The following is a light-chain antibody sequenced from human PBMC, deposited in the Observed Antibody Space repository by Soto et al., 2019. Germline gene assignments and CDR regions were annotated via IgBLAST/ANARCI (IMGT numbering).Light chain of an antibody. V-gene: IGKV3-20*01. CDR2: GAF. Sequence: EIVLTQSPGTLSLSPGETATVSCRATESLITKALAWYQQKPGQAPRLLIYGAFTRDAAIPDRFNGSGSGTDFALTISRLELEDSAVYYCHQYFNWTFGQGTEV. CDR1: ESLITKA. CDR3: HQYFNWT. J-gene: IGKJ1*01.